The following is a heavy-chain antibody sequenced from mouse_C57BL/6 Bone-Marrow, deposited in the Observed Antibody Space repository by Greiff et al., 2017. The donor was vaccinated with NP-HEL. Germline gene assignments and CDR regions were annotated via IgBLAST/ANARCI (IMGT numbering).Heavy chain of an antibody. J-gene: IGHJ2*01. CDR3: ARSTVVATYFDY. D-gene: IGHD1-1*01. CDR2: IYPRSGNT. Sequence: VQLQQSGAELARPGASVKLSCKASGYTFTSYGISWVKQRTGQGLEWIGEIYPRSGNTYYNEQFKGKATLTADKSSSTAYMELRSLTSEDSAVYFCARSTVVATYFDYWGQGTTLTVSS. V-gene: IGHV1-81*01. CDR1: GYTFTSYG.